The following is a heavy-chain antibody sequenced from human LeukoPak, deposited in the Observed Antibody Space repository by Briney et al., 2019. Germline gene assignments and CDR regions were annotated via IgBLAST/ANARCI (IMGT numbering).Heavy chain of an antibody. CDR3: ATTAGYYDILTGYYPRMDYYYYMDV. J-gene: IGHJ6*03. Sequence: SVKVSCKASGGTFSSYAISWVRQAPGQGLEWMGGIIPIFGTANYAQKFQGRVTITADESTSTAYMELSSLRSEDTAVYYCATTAGYYDILTGYYPRMDYYYYMDVWGKGTTVTISS. V-gene: IGHV1-69*13. D-gene: IGHD3-9*01. CDR1: GGTFSSYA. CDR2: IIPIFGTA.